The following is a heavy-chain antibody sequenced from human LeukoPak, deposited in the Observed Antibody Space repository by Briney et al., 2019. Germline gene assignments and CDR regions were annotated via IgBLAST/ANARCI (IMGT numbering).Heavy chain of an antibody. CDR2: IYISGST. J-gene: IGHJ4*02. D-gene: IGHD3-22*01. Sequence: SETLSLTCTVSGGSISSYYWSWIRQPAGKGLEWIGRIYISGSTNYNPSLKSRVTMSVDTSKNQFSLKLSSVTAADTAVYYCARDKYYYDSSGYSRFDYWGQGTLVTVSS. V-gene: IGHV4-4*07. CDR3: ARDKYYYDSSGYSRFDY. CDR1: GGSISSYY.